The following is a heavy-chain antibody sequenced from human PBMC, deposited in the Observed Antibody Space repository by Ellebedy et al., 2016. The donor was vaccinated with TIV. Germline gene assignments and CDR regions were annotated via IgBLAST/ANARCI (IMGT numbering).Heavy chain of an antibody. J-gene: IGHJ4*02. D-gene: IGHD1-14*01. CDR2: ISSSSQYI. CDR3: SRDEVTGTDY. Sequence: GESLKISCAASGFTFRTYSLNWFRQAPGQGLEWVSSISSSSQYIYYADSVKGLFIIARDNAKNSLYLAMKSLRVEDTAVYFCSRDEVTGTDYWGQGTLVIVSS. V-gene: IGHV3-21*06. CDR1: GFTFRTYS.